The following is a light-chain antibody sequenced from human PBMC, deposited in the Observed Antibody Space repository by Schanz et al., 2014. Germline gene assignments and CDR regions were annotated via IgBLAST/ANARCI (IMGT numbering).Light chain of an antibody. CDR1: QSVHRNY. J-gene: IGKJ1*01. CDR2: GTS. CDR3: QQYGSSPRT. Sequence: EIVLTQSPGTLSLSPGERATLSCRASQSVHRNYLAWHQQKPGQAPRLLIYGTSIRATGIPDRFSGSGSGTDFTLTISRLEPEDFAVYYCQQYGSSPRTFGQGTKVEIK. V-gene: IGKV3-20*01.